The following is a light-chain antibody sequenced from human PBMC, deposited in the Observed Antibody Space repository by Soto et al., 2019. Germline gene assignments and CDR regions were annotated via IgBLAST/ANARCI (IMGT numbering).Light chain of an antibody. CDR3: ATWEDSLSGVV. CDR1: GSNIETND. V-gene: IGLV1-47*02. CDR2: SND. J-gene: IGLJ2*01. Sequence: QSALTQPPSASGTPGQRVTISCSGSGSNIETNDIFWHQQLPGSAPKLLIYSNDQRPSGVPDRFSASKSGTSASLAISGLRSEDEAEYFCATWEDSLSGVVFGGGTKVTVL.